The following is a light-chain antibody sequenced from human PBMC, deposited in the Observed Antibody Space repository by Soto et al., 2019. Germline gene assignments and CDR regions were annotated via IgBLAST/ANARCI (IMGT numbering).Light chain of an antibody. CDR3: QQYASSPYT. Sequence: EIVLTQSPGALSLSPGERATLSCRAGQSVSNSYLAWYQQKPGQAPRLLIYGASRRATGIPDRFSGRESGTDFTLTITTLEPEDSAVYFCQQYASSPYTFGQGTKVDIK. J-gene: IGKJ2*01. CDR1: QSVSNSY. CDR2: GAS. V-gene: IGKV3-20*01.